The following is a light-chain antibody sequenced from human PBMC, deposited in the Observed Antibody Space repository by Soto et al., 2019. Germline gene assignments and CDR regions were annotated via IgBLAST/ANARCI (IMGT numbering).Light chain of an antibody. CDR3: QQYNSYST. CDR2: KAS. CDR1: QSISSW. V-gene: IGKV1-5*03. Sequence: DIQMTQSPSTLSASVGDRVTITCRASQSISSWLAWYQQKPGKAPKLLIYKASSLESGVPSRFSGRGSGTEFSLTISSLQPDDFATYYGQQYNSYSTFGQGTKVEIK. J-gene: IGKJ1*01.